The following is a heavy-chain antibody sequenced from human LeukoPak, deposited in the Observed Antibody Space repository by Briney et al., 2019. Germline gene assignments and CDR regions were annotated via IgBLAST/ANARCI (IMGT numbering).Heavy chain of an antibody. CDR3: ARVVKSQLPELGYYYMDV. CDR1: GGTFSSYA. Sequence: SVKVSCKASGGTFSSYAISWVRQAPGQGLEWMGGIIPIFGTANYAQKFQGRVTITTDESTSTAYTELRSMRSEDPAVYYCARVVKSQLPELGYYYMDVWGKGTTVTVSS. V-gene: IGHV1-69*05. D-gene: IGHD2-2*01. CDR2: IIPIFGTA. J-gene: IGHJ6*03.